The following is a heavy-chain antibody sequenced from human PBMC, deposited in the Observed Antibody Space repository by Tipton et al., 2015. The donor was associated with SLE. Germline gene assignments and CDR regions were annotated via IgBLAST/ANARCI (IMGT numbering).Heavy chain of an antibody. Sequence: TLSLTCTISGGSISTYFWSWIRQPPGKGLEWTGYVYYSGSTHYNPSLTSRVSMSVDTSKNQFSLKLTSVTAADTAVYYCARLEDPFGIFGVPKGWFDPWGQGTLVTVSS. CDR3: ARLEDPFGIFGVPKGWFDP. D-gene: IGHD3-3*02. J-gene: IGHJ5*02. CDR1: GGSISTYF. V-gene: IGHV4-59*01. CDR2: VYYSGST.